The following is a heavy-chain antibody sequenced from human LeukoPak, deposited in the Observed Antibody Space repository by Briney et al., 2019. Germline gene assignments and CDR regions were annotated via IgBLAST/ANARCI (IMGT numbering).Heavy chain of an antibody. D-gene: IGHD3-10*01. J-gene: IGHJ4*01. CDR1: GFSFRDYP. Sequence: GGSLRLSCEAAGFSFRDYPMGWVRRASGKRLEWVSGISAGADVIYYADSVKGRFTISRDNAKNSLYLQMNSLRAEDTALYYCATYGSGSGTFFDSWGQGTLVTVSS. CDR2: ISAGADVI. CDR3: ATYGSGSGTFFDS. V-gene: IGHV3-11*04.